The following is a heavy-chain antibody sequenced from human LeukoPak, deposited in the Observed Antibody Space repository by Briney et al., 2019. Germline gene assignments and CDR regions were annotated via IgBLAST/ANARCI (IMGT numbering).Heavy chain of an antibody. Sequence: SVKVSCKASGFTFTSSAMQWVRQARGQRLEWIGWIVVGSGNTNYAQKFQERVTITRDMSTSTAYMELSSLRSEDTAVYYCARLAKQILTGYYSFDYWGQGTLVTVSS. CDR2: IVVGSGNT. J-gene: IGHJ4*02. D-gene: IGHD3-9*01. CDR1: GFTFTSSA. CDR3: ARLAKQILTGYYSFDY. V-gene: IGHV1-58*02.